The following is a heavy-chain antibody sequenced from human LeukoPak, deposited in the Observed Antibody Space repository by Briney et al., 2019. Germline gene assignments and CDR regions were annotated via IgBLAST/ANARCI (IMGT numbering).Heavy chain of an antibody. CDR2: IWYDGSNK. CDR1: GFTSSSYG. V-gene: IGHV3-33*06. Sequence: SGGSLRLSCAASGFTSSSYGMHWVRQAPGKGLEWVAVIWYDGSNKYYADSVKGRFTISRDNSKNTLYLQMNSLRAEDTAVYYCAKQVDTAMVDYWGQGTLVTVSS. J-gene: IGHJ4*02. D-gene: IGHD5-18*01. CDR3: AKQVDTAMVDY.